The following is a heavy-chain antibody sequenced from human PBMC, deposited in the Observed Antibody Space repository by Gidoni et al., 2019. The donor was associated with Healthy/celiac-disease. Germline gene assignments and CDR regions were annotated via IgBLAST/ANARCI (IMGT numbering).Heavy chain of an antibody. V-gene: IGHV3-30*04. CDR2: ISYDGSNK. Sequence: QVQLVESGGGVVQPGRSLRLPCAASGFTFSSYAMHWVRQAPGKGLGLVAVISYDGSNKYYADSVKGRFTISRDNSKNTLYLQMNSLRAEDTAVYYCARALGIAAPLYGMDVWGQGTTVTVSS. CDR1: GFTFSSYA. J-gene: IGHJ6*02. CDR3: ARALGIAAPLYGMDV. D-gene: IGHD6-13*01.